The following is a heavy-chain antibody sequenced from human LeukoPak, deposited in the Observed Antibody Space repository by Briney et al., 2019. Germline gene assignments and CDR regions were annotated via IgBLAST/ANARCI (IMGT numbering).Heavy chain of an antibody. V-gene: IGHV3-48*01. CDR2: ISSSSSTI. Sequence: GGSLRLSCAASGFTFSSYSMNWVRQAPGKGLEWVSYISSSSSTIYYADSVKGRFTISRDNAKNSLYLQMNSLRAEDTAVCYCARRAPFALLDGFDYWGQGTLVTVSS. CDR1: GFTFSSYS. J-gene: IGHJ4*02. CDR3: ARRAPFALLDGFDY. D-gene: IGHD1-1*01.